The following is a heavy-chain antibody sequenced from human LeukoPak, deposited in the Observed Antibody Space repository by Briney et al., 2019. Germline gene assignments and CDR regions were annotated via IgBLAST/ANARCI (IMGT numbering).Heavy chain of an antibody. J-gene: IGHJ4*02. V-gene: IGHV4-31*03. CDR2: IYYSGST. CDR1: GGSISSGGYY. CDR3: ARAPKNGGDPYYFDY. D-gene: IGHD2-21*02. Sequence: SETLSLTCTVSGGSISSGGYYWSWIRQHPGKGLEWIGYIYYSGSTYHNPSLKSRVTISVDTSKNQFSLKLSSVTAADTAVYYCARAPKNGGDPYYFDYWGQGTLVTVSS.